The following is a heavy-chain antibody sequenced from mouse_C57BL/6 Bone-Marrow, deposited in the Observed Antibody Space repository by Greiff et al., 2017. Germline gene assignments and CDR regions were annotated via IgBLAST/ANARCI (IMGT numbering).Heavy chain of an antibody. J-gene: IGHJ2*01. CDR2: IYPGSGST. D-gene: IGHD4-1*01. CDR1: GYTFTSYW. Sequence: VQLQQPGAELVKPGASVKMSCKASGYTFTSYWINWVKQRPGQGLEWIGVIYPGSGSTNYNEKFKSKATLTVDTSSSTAYMQLSSLTSEDSAVYYCARTGYYFDYWGQGTTLTVSS. CDR3: ARTGYYFDY. V-gene: IGHV1-55*01.